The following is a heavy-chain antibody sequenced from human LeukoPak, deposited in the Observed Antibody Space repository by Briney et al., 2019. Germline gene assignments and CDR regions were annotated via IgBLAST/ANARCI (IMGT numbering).Heavy chain of an antibody. D-gene: IGHD6-19*01. Sequence: GGPLRPSCAASEFTSRNAGMSWVRQAPGQGRNWVGRIKRKIDVGTTDYAAPVKGRFTISRDDSKNTLYLQMNSLKTEDTAVYYCTTDSQYSSGWYDLDYWGQGTLVTVSS. V-gene: IGHV3-15*01. CDR1: EFTSRNAG. CDR2: IKRKIDVGTT. J-gene: IGHJ4*02. CDR3: TTDSQYSSGWYDLDY.